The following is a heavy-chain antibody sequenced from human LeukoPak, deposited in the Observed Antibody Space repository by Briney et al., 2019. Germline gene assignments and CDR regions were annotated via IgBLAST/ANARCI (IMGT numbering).Heavy chain of an antibody. D-gene: IGHD3-3*01. CDR1: GYTFTGYY. Sequence: ASVKVSCKASGYTFTGYYMHWVRQAPGQGLEWMGWINPNSGGTNYAQKFQGWVTMTRDTSINTAYLELSSLRSDDTAVYYCARGVFWSAYSVTIPHYWGQGTLVTVSS. V-gene: IGHV1-2*04. CDR3: ARGVFWSAYSVTIPHY. J-gene: IGHJ4*02. CDR2: INPNSGGT.